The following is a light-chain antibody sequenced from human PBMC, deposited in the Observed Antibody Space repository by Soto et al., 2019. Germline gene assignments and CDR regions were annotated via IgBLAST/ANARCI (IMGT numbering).Light chain of an antibody. CDR1: QTISTY. Sequence: DIQMTQSPSSLSASVGDRVTITCRASQTISTYLNWYQQRPGKAPKVLIYAASSLQSGVPSRFSVSGSGTEFTLTISGLQPEDFAPYSCLLGSSSPLTFGGGTRVAI. CDR3: LLGSSSPLT. V-gene: IGKV1-39*01. CDR2: AAS. J-gene: IGKJ4*01.